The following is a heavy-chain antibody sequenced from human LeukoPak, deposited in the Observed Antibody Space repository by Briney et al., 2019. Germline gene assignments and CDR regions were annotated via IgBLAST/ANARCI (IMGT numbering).Heavy chain of an antibody. Sequence: PGGPLRLSCAVSDLLFSSYWMHWVRQAPGKGLVWVSRINTDGSATTYADSVKGRFTISRDNAKNTLYLQMKSLRAEDTAVYYCARAQYGWFDPWGQGTLVTVSS. J-gene: IGHJ5*02. V-gene: IGHV3-74*03. CDR1: DLLFSSYW. D-gene: IGHD3-10*01. CDR3: ARAQYGWFDP. CDR2: INTDGSAT.